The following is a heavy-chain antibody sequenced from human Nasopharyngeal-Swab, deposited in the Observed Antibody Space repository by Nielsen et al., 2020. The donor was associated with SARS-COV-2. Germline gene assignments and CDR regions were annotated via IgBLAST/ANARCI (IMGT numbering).Heavy chain of an antibody. D-gene: IGHD3-22*01. CDR3: VREDGGDTMIVVVMVY. CDR2: ISYDGSNK. J-gene: IGHJ4*02. V-gene: IGHV3-30*04. CDR1: GFTFSSYA. Sequence: GESLKISCAASGFTFSSYAMHWVRQAPGKGLEWVAVISYDGSNKYYADSVKGRFTISRDNSKNTLYLQMNSLRAEDTAAYYCVREDGGDTMIVVVMVYWGQGTLVTVSS.